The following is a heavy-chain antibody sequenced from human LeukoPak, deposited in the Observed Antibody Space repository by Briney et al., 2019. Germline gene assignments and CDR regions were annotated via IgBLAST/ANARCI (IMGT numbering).Heavy chain of an antibody. D-gene: IGHD6-19*01. CDR1: GGTFSSYA. CDR2: IIPILGIA. CDR3: ARDIAVAGTGYYYYYGMDV. J-gene: IGHJ6*02. V-gene: IGHV1-69*04. Sequence: ASVKVSCKASGGTFSSYAISWVRQAPGQGLEWMGRIIPILGIANYAQKFQGRVTVTADESTSTAYMELSSLRSEDTAVYYCARDIAVAGTGYYYYYGMDVWGQGTTVTVSS.